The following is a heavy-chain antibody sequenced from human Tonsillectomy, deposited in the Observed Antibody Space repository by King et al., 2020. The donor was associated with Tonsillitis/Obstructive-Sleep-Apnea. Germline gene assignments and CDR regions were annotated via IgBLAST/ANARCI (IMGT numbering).Heavy chain of an antibody. CDR1: GGSFSGYY. CDR3: ARSGDSGGSEGVYFDY. V-gene: IGHV4-34*01. Sequence: VQLQQWGAGLLKPSETLCLTCAVYGGSFSGYYWSWIRQPPWKGLEWIGESNHSGSTTYNPSLKSRVTISVDTSKNQFSLKLSSVTAADTAVYYCARSGDSGGSEGVYFDYWGQGTLVTVSS. J-gene: IGHJ4*02. CDR2: SNHSGST. D-gene: IGHD2-15*01.